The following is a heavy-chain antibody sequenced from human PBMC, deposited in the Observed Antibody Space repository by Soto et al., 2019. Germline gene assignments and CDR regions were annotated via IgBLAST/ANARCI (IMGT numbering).Heavy chain of an antibody. Sequence: GGSLRLSCAASGFTFSSYSMNWVRQAPGKGLEWVSYISSSSSTIYYADSVKGRFTISRDNAKNSLYLQMNSLRDEDTAVYYCARSEVIDSSSWGPHHEAEYFQHWGQGTLVTVSS. D-gene: IGHD6-6*01. V-gene: IGHV3-48*02. J-gene: IGHJ1*01. CDR3: ARSEVIDSSSWGPHHEAEYFQH. CDR1: GFTFSSYS. CDR2: ISSSSSTI.